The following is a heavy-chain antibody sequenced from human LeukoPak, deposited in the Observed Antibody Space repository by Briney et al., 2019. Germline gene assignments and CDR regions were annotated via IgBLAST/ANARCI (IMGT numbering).Heavy chain of an antibody. CDR3: ARDVSGYYLY. D-gene: IGHD3-22*01. V-gene: IGHV4-59*01. CDR1: GGSISSYY. J-gene: IGHJ4*02. CDR2: IYYSGST. Sequence: SETLSLTCTVSGGSISSYYWSWIRQPPGKGPEWIGYIYYSGSTNYNPSLKSRVTISVDTSKNQFSLKLSSVTAADTAVYYCARDVSGYYLYWGQGTLVTVSS.